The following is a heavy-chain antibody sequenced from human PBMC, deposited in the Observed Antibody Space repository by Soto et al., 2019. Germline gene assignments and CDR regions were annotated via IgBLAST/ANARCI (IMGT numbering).Heavy chain of an antibody. V-gene: IGHV4-39*01. CDR1: GASISTSIYY. D-gene: IGHD6-19*01. J-gene: IGHJ4*02. CDR2: IYYSGST. Sequence: SETLSLTCTVSGASISTSIYYWGWIRQPPGKGLEWIGTIYYSGSTYYNPSLKSRVTISVDTSKNQFSLKLRSVTAADTAIYYCARRFEYSAGWYYFDYWGQGTLVTVSS. CDR3: ARRFEYSAGWYYFDY.